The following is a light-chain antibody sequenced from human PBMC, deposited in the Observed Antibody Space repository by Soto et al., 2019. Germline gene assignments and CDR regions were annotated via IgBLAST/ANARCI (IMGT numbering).Light chain of an antibody. Sequence: DIQMTQSPPTLSASVVDRGTITCRASQSISTWLAWYQQKPGKAPKLLIYDASSLVSGVPSRLSGSGSGTEFTLTISSLQTDDFATYYCQQNNNYPWTFGQGTKGDIK. J-gene: IGKJ1*01. CDR2: DAS. CDR1: QSISTW. V-gene: IGKV1-5*01. CDR3: QQNNNYPWT.